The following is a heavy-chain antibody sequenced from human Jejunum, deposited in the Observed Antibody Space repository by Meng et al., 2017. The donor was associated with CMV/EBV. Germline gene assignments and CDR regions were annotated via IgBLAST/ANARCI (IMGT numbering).Heavy chain of an antibody. Sequence: DSLSSHYWYWIRQPPRKGLEWIGYIYYNGDTNYNPSLKSRATISVATSKNQFSLRLNSVTAADTAVYYCARDLDPYDFWAWFDPWGLGTLVTVSS. CDR3: ARDLDPYDFWAWFDP. D-gene: IGHD3-3*01. CDR1: DSLSSHY. J-gene: IGHJ5*02. V-gene: IGHV4-59*11. CDR2: IYYNGDT.